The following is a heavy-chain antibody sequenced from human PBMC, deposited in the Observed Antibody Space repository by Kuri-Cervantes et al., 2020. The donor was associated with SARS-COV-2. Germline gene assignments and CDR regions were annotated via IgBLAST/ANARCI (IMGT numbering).Heavy chain of an antibody. CDR2: ISSSSSYI. V-gene: IGHV3-21*01. CDR1: GFTFRSYS. CDR3: ARDPPSPYCSGGSCRTDV. D-gene: IGHD2-15*01. J-gene: IGHJ6*02. Sequence: LSLTCAASGFTFRSYSMNWVRQAPGKGLEWVSSISSSSSYIYYADSVKGRFTISRDNAKNSLYLQMNSLRAEDTAVYYCARDPPSPYCSGGSCRTDVWGQGTTVTVSS.